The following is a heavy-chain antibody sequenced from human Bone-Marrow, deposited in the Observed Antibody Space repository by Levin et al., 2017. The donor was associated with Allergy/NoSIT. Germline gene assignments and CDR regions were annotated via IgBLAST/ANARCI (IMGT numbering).Heavy chain of an antibody. V-gene: IGHV3-15*07. J-gene: IGHJ4*02. CDR2: IKSKTDGGTT. D-gene: IGHD6-19*01. CDR1: GFTFSNAW. CDR3: TTDKYSSGWYGSFDY. Sequence: GGSLRLSCAASGFTFSNAWMNWVRQAPGKGLEWVGRIKSKTDGGTTDYAAPVKGRFTISRDDSKNTLYLQMNSLKTEDTAVYYCTTDKYSSGWYGSFDYWGQGTLVTVSS.